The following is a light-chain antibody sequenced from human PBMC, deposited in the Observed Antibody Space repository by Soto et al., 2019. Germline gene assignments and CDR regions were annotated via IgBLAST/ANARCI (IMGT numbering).Light chain of an antibody. Sequence: EIVMTQSPATLSVSPGERATLSCRASQSVSSNLAWYQQKPGQAPRLLISGASTRATGIPARFSGSGSGTEFTLTISRLESEDFAVYYCQQYNNWTLTFGGGTKVDIK. J-gene: IGKJ4*01. CDR3: QQYNNWTLT. V-gene: IGKV3-15*01. CDR2: GAS. CDR1: QSVSSN.